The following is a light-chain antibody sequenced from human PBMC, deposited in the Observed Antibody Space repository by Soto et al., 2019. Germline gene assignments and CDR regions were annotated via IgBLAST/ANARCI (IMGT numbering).Light chain of an antibody. CDR3: QQYNIWPRT. CDR1: HAISSY. J-gene: IGKJ1*01. CDR2: AAS. Sequence: DIQLTQSPSFLSASVADRVTIPCRASHAISSYLAWYQQTPGKAPNLLIYAASTLQAGVPARFSASGSGTEFTLTISNLQPEDFAIYYCQQYNIWPRTFGQGTKVDIK. V-gene: IGKV1-9*01.